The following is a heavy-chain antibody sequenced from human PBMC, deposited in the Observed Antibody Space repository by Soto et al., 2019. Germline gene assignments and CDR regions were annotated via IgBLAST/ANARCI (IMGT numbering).Heavy chain of an antibody. Sequence: SVEVSCRASGGTFSSYAISWVRQAPGQGLEWMGGIIPIFGTANYAQKFQGRVTITADESTSTAYMELSSLRSEDTAVYYCARERPYCSSTSCYYYYGMDVWGQGTTVTVSS. V-gene: IGHV1-69*13. J-gene: IGHJ6*02. CDR2: IIPIFGTA. CDR3: ARERPYCSSTSCYYYYGMDV. CDR1: GGTFSSYA. D-gene: IGHD2-2*01.